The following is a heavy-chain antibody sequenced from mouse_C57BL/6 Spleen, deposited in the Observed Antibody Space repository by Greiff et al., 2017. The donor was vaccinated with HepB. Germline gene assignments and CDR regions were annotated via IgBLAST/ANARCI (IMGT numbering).Heavy chain of an antibody. J-gene: IGHJ1*03. CDR3: ARAGDYYWYFDV. CDR2: IYPGSGST. Sequence: QVQLQQPGAELVKPGASVKMSCKASGYTFTSYWITWVKQRPGQGLEWLGDIYPGSGSTNYNEKFKSKATLTVDTSSSTAYMQLSSLTSEDSAVYYCARAGDYYWYFDVWGTGTTVTVSS. D-gene: IGHD2-4*01. CDR1: GYTFTSYW. V-gene: IGHV1-55*01.